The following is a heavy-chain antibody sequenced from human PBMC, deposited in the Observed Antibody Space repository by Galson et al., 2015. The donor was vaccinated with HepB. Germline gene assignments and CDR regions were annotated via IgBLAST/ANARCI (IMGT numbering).Heavy chain of an antibody. CDR2: IWYDGSDI. CDR1: GFSFSTYA. D-gene: IGHD5-12*01. V-gene: IGHV3-33*01. Sequence: SLRLSCAASGFSFSTYAMHWVRKTPGKGLEWVAAIWYDGSDIHYADSVKGRFTISRDNSKNTLYLQMNRLRVEDTAGYYCARDGPTKVTVSYFYYNYMDVWGKGTPVTVSS. J-gene: IGHJ6*03. CDR3: ARDGPTKVTVSYFYYNYMDV.